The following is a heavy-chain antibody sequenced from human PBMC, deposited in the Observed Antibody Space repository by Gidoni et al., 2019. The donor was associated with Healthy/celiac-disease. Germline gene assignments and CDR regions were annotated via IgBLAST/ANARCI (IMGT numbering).Heavy chain of an antibody. CDR3: AKDIGYYDSSGYGD. V-gene: IGHV3-9*01. Sequence: EVQLVESGGGLVQPGRSLRLSCAASGFTFDDYAMHWVRQAPGKGLEGASGISWNSGSIGDADAVKGRFTISRDNAKNSLYLQMNSLRAEDTALYYCAKDIGYYDSSGYGDWGQGTLVTVSS. CDR1: GFTFDDYA. CDR2: ISWNSGSI. D-gene: IGHD3-22*01. J-gene: IGHJ4*02.